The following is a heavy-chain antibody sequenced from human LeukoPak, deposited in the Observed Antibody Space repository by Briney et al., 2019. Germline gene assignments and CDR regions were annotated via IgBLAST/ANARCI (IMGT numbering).Heavy chain of an antibody. J-gene: IGHJ6*03. V-gene: IGHV4-61*10. CDR3: ASGIAAAGKPLYYYYYMDV. D-gene: IGHD6-13*01. Sequence: TSETLSLTCTVSGGSVSSGNYWSWIRQPAGKGLEWIGRMHTSGTTNYNPALKSRVTISVDTSKNQFSLKLSSVTAADTAVYYCASGIAAAGKPLYYYYYMDVWGKGTTVTVSS. CDR1: GGSVSSGNY. CDR2: MHTSGTT.